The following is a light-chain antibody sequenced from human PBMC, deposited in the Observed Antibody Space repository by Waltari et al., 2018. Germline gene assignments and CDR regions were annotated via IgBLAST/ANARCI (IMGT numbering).Light chain of an antibody. V-gene: IGKV3-20*01. Sequence: EIVLTQSPGTLSLSPGERATLSCRASQSIGKYLVWYQQKPGQAPRLLIYAASSRATSVPDRFSGSGSGTDFSLTISRLEPEDFAVYYCQNHERLPATFGQGP. CDR1: QSIGKY. CDR3: QNHERLPAT. CDR2: AAS. J-gene: IGKJ1*01.